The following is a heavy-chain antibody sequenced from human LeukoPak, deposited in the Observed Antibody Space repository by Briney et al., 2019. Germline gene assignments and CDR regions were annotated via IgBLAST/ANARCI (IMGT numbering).Heavy chain of an antibody. CDR1: GYMFTGYY. CDR2: IKPNSGGT. V-gene: IGHV1-2*02. CDR3: ARTNYYDSSGYYLGY. J-gene: IGHJ4*02. Sequence: ASVKVSCQASGYMFTGYYMHWVRQAPGEGLQWMGWIKPNSGGTNYAQKFQGRVTMTRDTSISTAYMELSRLRSDDTAVYYRARTNYYDSSGYYLGYWGQGTLVTVSS. D-gene: IGHD3-22*01.